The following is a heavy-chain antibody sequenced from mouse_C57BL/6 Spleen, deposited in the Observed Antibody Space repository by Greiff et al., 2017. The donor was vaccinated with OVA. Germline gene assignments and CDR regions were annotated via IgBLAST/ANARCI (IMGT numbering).Heavy chain of an antibody. CDR3: ARSAPFYDGGRYYAMDY. V-gene: IGHV1-80*01. J-gene: IGHJ4*01. D-gene: IGHD2-12*01. CDR1: GYAFSSYW. CDR2: IYPGDGDT. Sequence: VMLVESGAELVKPGASVKISCKASGYAFSSYWMNWVKQRPGKGLEWIGQIYPGDGDTNYNGKFKGKATLTADKSSSTAYMQLSSLTSEDSAVYFCARSAPFYDGGRYYAMDYWGQGTSVTVSS.